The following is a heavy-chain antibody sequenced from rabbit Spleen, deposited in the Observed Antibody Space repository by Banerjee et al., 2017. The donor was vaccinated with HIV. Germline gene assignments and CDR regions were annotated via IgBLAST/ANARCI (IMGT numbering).Heavy chain of an antibody. Sequence: QQQLEESGGGLVQPEGSLTLTCKASGFDFSSNAVCWVRQAPGKGPEWIACIFNGDGNTYYASWAKGRFTISKTSSTTVTLQMTSLTAADTATYFCARAGYSGWGLGLWGPGTLVTVS. D-gene: IGHD4-1*01. CDR3: ARAGYSGWGLGL. V-gene: IGHV1S47*01. J-gene: IGHJ4*01. CDR1: GFDFSSNA. CDR2: IFNGDGNT.